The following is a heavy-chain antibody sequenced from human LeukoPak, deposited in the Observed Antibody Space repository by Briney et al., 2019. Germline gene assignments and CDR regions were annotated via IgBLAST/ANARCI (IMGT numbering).Heavy chain of an antibody. J-gene: IGHJ6*03. V-gene: IGHV1-8*01. Sequence: ASVKVSYKASGYTFTSYDINWVRQATGQGLEWMGWMNPNSGNTGYAQKFQGRVTMTRNTSISTAYMELSSLRSEDTAVYYCARGTKMATIGGYYYYYYMDVWGKGTTVTISS. D-gene: IGHD5-24*01. CDR2: MNPNSGNT. CDR1: GYTFTSYD. CDR3: ARGTKMATIGGYYYYYYMDV.